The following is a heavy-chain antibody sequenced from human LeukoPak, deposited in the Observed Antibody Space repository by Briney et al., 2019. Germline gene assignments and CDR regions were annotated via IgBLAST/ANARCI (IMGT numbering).Heavy chain of an antibody. D-gene: IGHD1-26*01. CDR2: IYYSGST. J-gene: IGHJ4*02. CDR3: AREALATIYFDY. V-gene: IGHV4-61*01. Sequence: PSETLSLTCTVSGGSVSSGSYYWSWIRQPPGKGLEWIGYIYYSGSTNYNPSLKSRVTISVDTSKNQFSLKPSSVTAADTAVYYCAREALATIYFDYWGQGTLVTVSS. CDR1: GGSVSSGSYY.